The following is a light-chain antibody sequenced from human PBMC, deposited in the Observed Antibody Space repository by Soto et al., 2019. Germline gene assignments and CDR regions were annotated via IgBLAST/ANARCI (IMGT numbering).Light chain of an antibody. J-gene: IGKJ3*01. CDR1: HSISSSY. CDR2: GAS. CDR3: QQYGSSRFT. V-gene: IGKV3-20*01. Sequence: GERATLSCRASHSISSSYLAWYQQKPGQAPRLLVYGASSRATGIPDRFSGSGSGTDLTLTISRLEPEDFAVYYCQQYGSSRFTFGPGTKLDIK.